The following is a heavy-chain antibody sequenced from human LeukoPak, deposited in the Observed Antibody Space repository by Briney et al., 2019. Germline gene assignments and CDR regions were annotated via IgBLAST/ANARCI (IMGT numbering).Heavy chain of an antibody. CDR3: AKTGDSSGYPYYFDY. CDR1: GFTFSSYA. V-gene: IGHV3-23*01. Sequence: GGSLRLSCAASGFTFSSYAMSWVRQAPGKGLEWVSAISGSGGSTYYADSVKGRFTISRDNSKNTLYLQMNSLRAEDTAVYYCAKTGDSSGYPYYFDYWGQGTLVTVSS. D-gene: IGHD3-22*01. CDR2: ISGSGGST. J-gene: IGHJ4*02.